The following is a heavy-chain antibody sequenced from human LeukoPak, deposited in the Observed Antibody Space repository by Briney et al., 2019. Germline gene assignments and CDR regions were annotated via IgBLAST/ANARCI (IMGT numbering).Heavy chain of an antibody. V-gene: IGHV1-18*01. D-gene: IGHD6-13*01. J-gene: IGHJ6*02. Sequence: ASVKVSCRASGYTFTSYGMSWVRQAPGQGLEWMGGICAYYGNTYYAHKLKGRVTMTTDTSTSTAYMELRSLRSDDTAVYYCARGIAAAAVSQDDYHYYGMDVWGQGTTVTVSS. CDR3: ARGIAAAAVSQDDYHYYGMDV. CDR2: ICAYYGNT. CDR1: GYTFTSYG.